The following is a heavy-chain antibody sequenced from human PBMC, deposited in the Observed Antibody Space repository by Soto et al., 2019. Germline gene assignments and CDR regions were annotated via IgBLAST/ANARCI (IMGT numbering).Heavy chain of an antibody. Sequence: PGGSLRLSCAASGCTFSSYSMNWVRQAPGKGLEWVSSISSSSSYIYYADSVKGRFTISRDNAKNSLHLQMNSLRAEDTAVYYCARWGGCSGGSCYVGYFDYWGQGTLVTVS. CDR1: GCTFSSYS. CDR2: ISSSSSYI. V-gene: IGHV3-21*01. CDR3: ARWGGCSGGSCYVGYFDY. D-gene: IGHD2-15*01. J-gene: IGHJ4*02.